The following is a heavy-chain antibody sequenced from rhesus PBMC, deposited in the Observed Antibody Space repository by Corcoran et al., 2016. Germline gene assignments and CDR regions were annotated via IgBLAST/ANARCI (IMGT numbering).Heavy chain of an antibody. V-gene: IGHV3-136*01. CDR1: GFRFSSYD. D-gene: IGHD6-13*01. Sequence: EVQLVESGGGLVQPEGSLSLSCAASGFRFSSYDMSWVRHAPGKGLEWVSYISYPGKTIYYADSVKGRFTISRDNAKNTLYLQMNSPRAEDTAVYYCARESGIAAGPLDYCGQGVLVTVSS. CDR3: ARESGIAAGPLDY. J-gene: IGHJ4*01. CDR2: ISYPGKTI.